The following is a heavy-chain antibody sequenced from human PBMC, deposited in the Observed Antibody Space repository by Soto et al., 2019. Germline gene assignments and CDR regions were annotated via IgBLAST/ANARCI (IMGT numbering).Heavy chain of an antibody. J-gene: IGHJ4*02. CDR2: IYYSGST. V-gene: IGHV4-30-4*01. D-gene: IGHD3-10*01. CDR3: ASRKSSPYFDY. CDR1: GGSISRGGYY. Sequence: SETLSLTCTVSGGSISRGGYYWSWIRQHPGKGLEWIGYIYYSGSTYYNPSLKSRVAISVDTSKNHFSLKLSSVTAADTAVYYCASRKSSPYFDYWGQGTLVTVSS.